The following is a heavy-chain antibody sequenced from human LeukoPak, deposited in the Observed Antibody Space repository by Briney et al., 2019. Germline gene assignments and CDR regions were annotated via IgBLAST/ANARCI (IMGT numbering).Heavy chain of an antibody. CDR2: INPSGGST. CDR3: ARDPPYCSGGSCYQANWFDP. Sequence: ASVKVSCKASGYTFTSYYMHWVRQAPGQGLEWMGIINPSGGSTSYAQKFQGRVTMTRDMSTSTVYMELSSLRSEDTAVYYCARDPPYCSGGSCYQANWFDPWGQGTLVTVSS. D-gene: IGHD2-15*01. V-gene: IGHV1-46*01. CDR1: GYTFTSYY. J-gene: IGHJ5*02.